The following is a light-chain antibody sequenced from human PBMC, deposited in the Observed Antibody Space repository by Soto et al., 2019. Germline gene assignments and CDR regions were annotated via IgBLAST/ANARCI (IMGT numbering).Light chain of an antibody. J-gene: IGKJ1*01. V-gene: IGKV3-15*01. CDR3: QQYNDLSWT. CDR2: GAS. CDR1: QSVSSD. Sequence: EKVMTQAPATLSVSPGERATLSCRASQSVSSDLAWYQQKPGQAPRLLIYGASSMATGIPARFSGSGSGTYFTLIISILQSEDFAVYYCQQYNDLSWTFGQGTKVEVK.